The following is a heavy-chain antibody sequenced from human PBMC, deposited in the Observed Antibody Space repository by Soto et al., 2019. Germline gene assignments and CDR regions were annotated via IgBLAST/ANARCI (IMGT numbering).Heavy chain of an antibody. V-gene: IGHV3-23*01. CDR2: ISGNSGKT. Sequence: EVQLLESGGGFVQPGGSLRLSCTASGVGLSTYAISWVRQAPGKGLEWVSVISGNSGKTDYADSVKGRVSISRDKSANTVYLKMNPLRAEDTAVYYCARPICGGDCYSPLDYWGQGTLVTVSS. CDR3: ARPICGGDCYSPLDY. D-gene: IGHD2-21*02. J-gene: IGHJ4*02. CDR1: GVGLSTYA.